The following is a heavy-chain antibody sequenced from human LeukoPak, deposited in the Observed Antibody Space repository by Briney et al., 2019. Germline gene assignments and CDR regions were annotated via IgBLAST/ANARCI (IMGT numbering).Heavy chain of an antibody. J-gene: IGHJ4*02. D-gene: IGHD1-26*01. V-gene: IGHV4-4*07. CDR3: ARQGYTASYYFLDF. Sequence: PSETLSLTCNVSGAFIRSYWWGWVRQPAGKGLEWIGRIYATGSTKFNPSLKSRLTLSMDTSTNQLTPRLTSVTAADTAVYFCARQGYTASYYFLDFWSQGTLVTVSS. CDR2: IYATGST. CDR1: GAFIRSYW.